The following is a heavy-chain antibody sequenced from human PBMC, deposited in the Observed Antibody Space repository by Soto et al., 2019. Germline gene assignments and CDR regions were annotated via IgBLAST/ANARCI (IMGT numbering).Heavy chain of an antibody. CDR3: ATNYGSGRAHFDY. CDR1: GGTFSSYT. D-gene: IGHD3-10*01. Sequence: QVQLVQSGPEVKKPGSSVRVSCTASGGTFSSYTINWVRQVPGQGPEWMGRSIPMLGMSNYAQKFQGRVMMIATKHTNTSYMELSRLRSEDTAIYSCATNYGSGRAHFDYCGQGTLVTVSS. J-gene: IGHJ4*02. CDR2: SIPMLGMS. V-gene: IGHV1-69*02.